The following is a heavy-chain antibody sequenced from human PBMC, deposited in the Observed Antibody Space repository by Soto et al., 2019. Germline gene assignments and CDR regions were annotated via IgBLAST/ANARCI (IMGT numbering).Heavy chain of an antibody. J-gene: IGHJ5*02. CDR1: GYTFTGYY. Sequence: GASVKVSCKSSGYTFTGYYMHCVRPAPGQGLEWMGWINPNSGGTNYAQKFQGWVTMTRDTSISTAYMELSRLRSDDTAVYYCARGGLYYYGSGSQNWFDPWGQGTLVTVSS. CDR2: INPNSGGT. V-gene: IGHV1-2*04. D-gene: IGHD3-10*01. CDR3: ARGGLYYYGSGSQNWFDP.